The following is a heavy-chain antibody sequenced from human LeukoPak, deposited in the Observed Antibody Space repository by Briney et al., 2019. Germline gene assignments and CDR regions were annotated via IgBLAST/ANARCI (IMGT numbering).Heavy chain of an antibody. CDR2: IYYSGTT. CDR3: ARQISDYYYYYIDV. J-gene: IGHJ6*03. CDR1: GGSISSSHYY. Sequence: SETLSLTCTVSGGSISSSHYYWGWIRQSPGKGLEWIGTIYYSGTTYYNPSLESRVTISEDMSKNQFSLTLRSVTAADTAVYYCARQISDYYYYYIDVCGKGTTVTVSS. V-gene: IGHV4-39*01. D-gene: IGHD3-3*01.